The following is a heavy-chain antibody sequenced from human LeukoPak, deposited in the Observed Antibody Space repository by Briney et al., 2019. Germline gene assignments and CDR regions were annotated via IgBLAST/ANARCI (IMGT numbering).Heavy chain of an antibody. V-gene: IGHV3-15*01. J-gene: IGHJ4*02. Sequence: PGGSLRLSCAASGFTFSNAWMSWVRQAPGKGLEWVGRIKSKTDGGTTDYAAPVKGRFTISRDDSKNTLYLQMNSLKTEDTAVYYCTTIWPFGESTQFDYWGQGTLATVSS. CDR3: TTIWPFGESTQFDY. D-gene: IGHD3-10*01. CDR2: IKSKTDGGTT. CDR1: GFTFSNAW.